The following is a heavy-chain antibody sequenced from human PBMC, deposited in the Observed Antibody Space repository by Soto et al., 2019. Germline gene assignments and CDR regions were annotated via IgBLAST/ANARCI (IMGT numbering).Heavy chain of an antibody. D-gene: IGHD3-9*01. V-gene: IGHV1-8*01. CDR2: MNPNSGNT. CDR3: ATFAVLRYFDWLTNFDY. Sequence: SVKVSCKASGYTFTSYDINWVRQATGQGLEWMGWMNPNSGNTGYAQKFQGRVTMTRNTSISPAYMGLSSLRSEDAAVYYCATFAVLRYFDWLTNFDYWGQGTLVTVSS. J-gene: IGHJ4*02. CDR1: GYTFTSYD.